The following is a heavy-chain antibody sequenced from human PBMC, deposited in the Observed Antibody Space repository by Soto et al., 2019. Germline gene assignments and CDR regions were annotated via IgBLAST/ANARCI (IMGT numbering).Heavy chain of an antibody. J-gene: IGHJ4*02. D-gene: IGHD4-17*01. CDR1: GGSLSDYS. CDR3: TRDFGDYRVDS. Sequence: PSETLSLTCAVYGGSLSDYSWTWIRQAPRRGLEWIGEVDTSGITNYNPSLESRVTFSIDTSNSQFSLRLGSVTAADTAVYFCTRDFGDYRVDSWGQGILVTVSS. CDR2: VDTSGIT. V-gene: IGHV4-34*01.